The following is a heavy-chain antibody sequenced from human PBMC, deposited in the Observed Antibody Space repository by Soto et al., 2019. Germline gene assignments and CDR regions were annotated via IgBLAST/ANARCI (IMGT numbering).Heavy chain of an antibody. Sequence: GSLRLSCSASGFTFSSYAMHWVRQAPGKGLEYVSAISSNGGSTYYADSVKGRFTISRDNSKNTLYLQMSSLRAEDTAVYYCVKDLRMEPTTFDYWGQGTLVTVSS. V-gene: IGHV3-64D*06. CDR2: ISSNGGST. D-gene: IGHD1-1*01. CDR3: VKDLRMEPTTFDY. CDR1: GFTFSSYA. J-gene: IGHJ4*02.